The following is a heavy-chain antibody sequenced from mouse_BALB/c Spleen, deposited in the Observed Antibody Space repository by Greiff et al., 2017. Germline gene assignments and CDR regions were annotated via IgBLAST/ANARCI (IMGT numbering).Heavy chain of an antibody. CDR2: ISDGGSYT. V-gene: IGHV5-4*02. Sequence: DVQLVESGGGLVKPGGTLKLSCAASGFTFSDYYMYWVRQTPEKRLEWVATISDGGSYTYYPDSVKGRFTISRDNAKNNLYLQMSSLKSEDTAMYYCARAPYGNYYAMDYWGQGTSVTVSS. D-gene: IGHD2-1*01. CDR1: GFTFSDYY. J-gene: IGHJ4*01. CDR3: ARAPYGNYYAMDY.